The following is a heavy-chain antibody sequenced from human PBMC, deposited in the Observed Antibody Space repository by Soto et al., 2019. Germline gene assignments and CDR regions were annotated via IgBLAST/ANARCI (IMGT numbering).Heavy chain of an antibody. J-gene: IGHJ6*02. CDR1: GFTFSSYS. CDR2: ISSSSSTI. CDR3: AREWDIVVVPAATRFYGMDV. D-gene: IGHD2-2*01. V-gene: IGHV3-48*01. Sequence: QSGGSLRLSCAASGFTFSSYSMNWVRQAPGKGLEWVSYISSSSSTIYYADSVKGRFTISRDNAKNSLYLQMNSLRAEDTAVYYCAREWDIVVVPAATRFYGMDVWGQGTTVTVSS.